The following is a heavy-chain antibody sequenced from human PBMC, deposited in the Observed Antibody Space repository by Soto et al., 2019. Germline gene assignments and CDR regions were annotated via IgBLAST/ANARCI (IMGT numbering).Heavy chain of an antibody. CDR1: GGTFSSYA. Sequence: SVKVSCKASGGTFSSYAISWVRQAPGQGLEWMGGIIPIFGTANYAQKFQGRVTITADKSTSTAHMELSSLRSEDTAVYYCASRRAPYSSSPYEYGNWFDPWGQGTLVTVSS. J-gene: IGHJ5*02. V-gene: IGHV1-69*06. CDR3: ASRRAPYSSSPYEYGNWFDP. D-gene: IGHD6-13*01. CDR2: IIPIFGTA.